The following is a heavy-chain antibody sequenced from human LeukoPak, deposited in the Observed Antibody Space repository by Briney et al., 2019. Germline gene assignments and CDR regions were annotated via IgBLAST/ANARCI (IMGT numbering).Heavy chain of an antibody. Sequence: SVRVSCKASGGTFTSYAISWVRQAPGQGLEWMGRLIPIFGTANQAQKYQGRVTFTTDESTSTAYLKLNSLRSEDTAVYYCARNYWNDGGVAGDFDYWGQGTLVTVSS. CDR3: ARNYWNDGGVAGDFDY. CDR2: LIPIFGTA. V-gene: IGHV1-69*05. CDR1: GGTFTSYA. J-gene: IGHJ4*02. D-gene: IGHD1-1*01.